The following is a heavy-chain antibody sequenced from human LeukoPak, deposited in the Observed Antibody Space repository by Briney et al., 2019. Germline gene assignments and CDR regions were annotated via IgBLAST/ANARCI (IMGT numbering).Heavy chain of an antibody. J-gene: IGHJ6*04. V-gene: IGHV3-48*03. CDR2: ISSSGSTI. CDR1: GFTFSSYE. Sequence: GGSLRLSCAASGFTFSSYEMNWVRQAPEKGLEWVSYISSSGSTIYYADSVKGRFTISRDNAKNSLYLQMNSLRAEDTAVYYCAELGITMIGGVWGKGTTVTVSS. CDR3: AELGITMIGGV. D-gene: IGHD3-10*02.